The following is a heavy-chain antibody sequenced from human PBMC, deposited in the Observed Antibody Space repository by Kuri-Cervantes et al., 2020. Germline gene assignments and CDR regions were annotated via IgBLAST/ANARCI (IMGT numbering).Heavy chain of an antibody. D-gene: IGHD3-10*01. CDR3: ARSGSGSYYRY. V-gene: IGHV4-59*12. J-gene: IGHJ4*02. CDR2: IYYSGST. Sequence: SETLSLTCTVSGGSISSYYWSWIRQPPGKGLEWIGYIYYSGSTNYNPSLKSRVTISVDTSKNQFSLKLSSVTAADTAVYYCARSGSGSYYRYWGQGTLVTVSS. CDR1: GGSISSYY.